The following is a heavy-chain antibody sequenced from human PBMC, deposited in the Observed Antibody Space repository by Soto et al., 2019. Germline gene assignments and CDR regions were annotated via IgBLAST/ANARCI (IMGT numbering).Heavy chain of an antibody. Sequence: GGSLRLSCAASGFTFSSYAMSWVRQAPGKGLEWVSAISGSGGSTYYADSVKGRFTISRDNSKNTLYLQMNSLRAEDTAVYYCAKDAWSSNRIEKRNWFDPWGQGTLVTVSS. J-gene: IGHJ5*02. CDR2: ISGSGGST. V-gene: IGHV3-23*01. CDR3: AKDAWSSNRIEKRNWFDP. CDR1: GFTFSSYA. D-gene: IGHD1-1*01.